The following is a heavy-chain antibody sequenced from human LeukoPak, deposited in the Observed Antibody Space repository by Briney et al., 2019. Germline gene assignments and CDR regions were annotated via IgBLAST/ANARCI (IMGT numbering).Heavy chain of an antibody. V-gene: IGHV1-18*01. D-gene: IGHD3-10*01. J-gene: IGHJ4*02. CDR1: GYTFTSYC. Sequence: ASAKVFCKASGYTFTSYCFSRVRQAPGQGPEWMGWISTYYGNTNYAQNLQDRITMTTDTSTSTAYMKLTSLRSDDTAVYYCPRVYSTNYYGSGDRPFLFDYWGQGTVVTVSP. CDR2: ISTYYGNT. CDR3: PRVYSTNYYGSGDRPFLFDY.